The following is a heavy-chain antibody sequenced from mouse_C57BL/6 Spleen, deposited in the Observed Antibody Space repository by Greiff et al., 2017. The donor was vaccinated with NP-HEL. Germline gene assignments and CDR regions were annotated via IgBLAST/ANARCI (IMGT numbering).Heavy chain of an antibody. CDR1: GYTFTDYN. J-gene: IGHJ4*01. CDR2: INPNNGGT. CDR3: ARDRGNYDYAMDY. V-gene: IGHV1-22*01. D-gene: IGHD2-1*01. Sequence: EVKLMESGPELVKPGASVKMSCKASGYTFTDYNMHWVKQSHGKSLEWIGYINPNNGGTSYNQKFKGKATLTVNQSSSTAYMELRSLTSEDSAVYYCARDRGNYDYAMDYWGQGTSVTVSS.